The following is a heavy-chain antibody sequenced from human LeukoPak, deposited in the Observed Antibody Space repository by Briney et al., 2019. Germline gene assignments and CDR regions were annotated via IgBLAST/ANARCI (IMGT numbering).Heavy chain of an antibody. J-gene: IGHJ3*02. CDR1: GYTFTGYY. V-gene: IGHV1-2*04. Sequence: ASVKVSCKASGYTFTGYYMHWVRQAPGQGLEWMGWINPNSGGTNYAQKFQGWVTMTRDTSISTAYMELSRLRSDDTAVYYCARQDDSRGYQGAFDIWGQGTMVTVSS. CDR2: INPNSGGT. D-gene: IGHD3-22*01. CDR3: ARQDDSRGYQGAFDI.